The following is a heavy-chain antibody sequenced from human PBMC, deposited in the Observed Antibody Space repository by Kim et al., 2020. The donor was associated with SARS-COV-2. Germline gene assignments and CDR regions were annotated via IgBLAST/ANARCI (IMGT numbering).Heavy chain of an antibody. CDR3: VRLAATLDY. D-gene: IGHD2-15*01. CDR2: INHSGST. J-gene: IGHJ4*02. Sequence: SETLSLTCAVYGGSFSGYYWSWIRQPPGKGLEWIGEINHSGSTNYNPSLKSRVTISVDTSKNQFSLKLSSVTAADTAVYYCVRLAATLDYWGQGTLVTVS. V-gene: IGHV4-34*01. CDR1: GGSFSGYY.